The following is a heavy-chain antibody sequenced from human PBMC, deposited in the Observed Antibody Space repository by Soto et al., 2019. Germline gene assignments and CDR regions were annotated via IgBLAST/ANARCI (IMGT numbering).Heavy chain of an antibody. J-gene: IGHJ6*02. D-gene: IGHD6-6*01. CDR3: ARGIAARPVYYYYGMDV. CDR1: GGSISSGGYY. Sequence: SETLSLTCTVSGGSISSGGYYWSWIRQHPGKGLEWIGYIYYSGSTYYNPSLKSRVTISVDTSKNQFSLKLSSVTAADTAVYYCARGIAARPVYYYYGMDVWGQGTTVTVSS. V-gene: IGHV4-31*03. CDR2: IYYSGST.